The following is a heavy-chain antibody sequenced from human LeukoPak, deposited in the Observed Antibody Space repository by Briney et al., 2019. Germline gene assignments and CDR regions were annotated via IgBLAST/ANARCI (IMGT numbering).Heavy chain of an antibody. CDR1: GGSISNYY. V-gene: IGHV4-4*07. J-gene: IGHJ4*02. Sequence: SETLSLTCTVSGGSISNYYWSWIRQPAGRGLEWMGRMDSGGGPNYSPSLRSRVTMSVDTSKNQFSLRLTSVTAADTAVYYCARDSGWHIDYWGQGTLVTVSS. CDR3: ARDSGWHIDY. CDR2: MDSGGGP. D-gene: IGHD6-19*01.